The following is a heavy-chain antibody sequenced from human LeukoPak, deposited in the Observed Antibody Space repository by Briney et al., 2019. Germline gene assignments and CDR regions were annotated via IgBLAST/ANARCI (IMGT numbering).Heavy chain of an antibody. CDR1: GGSISSSSYY. Sequence: SETLSLTCTVSGGSISSSSYYWGWIRQPPGKGLEWIGSIHHTGYTFYNPSVKSRITISVETSKNQFSLKLSSVTAADTAMYYCARDTGGFDIWGQGAMVTVSS. V-gene: IGHV4-39*07. D-gene: IGHD2-15*01. CDR3: ARDTGGFDI. CDR2: IHHTGYT. J-gene: IGHJ3*02.